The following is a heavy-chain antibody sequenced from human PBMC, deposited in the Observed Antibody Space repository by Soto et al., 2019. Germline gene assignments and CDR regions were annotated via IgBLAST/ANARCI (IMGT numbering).Heavy chain of an antibody. J-gene: IGHJ4*02. Sequence: QVQLQESGPGLVKPSQTLSLTCTVSGGSISSGDYYWSWIRQPPGKGLEWIGYIYYSGSTYYNPSLKSRVTISEDTSKNQFSLKLSSVTAADTAVYDCARVGDRAMAVSDWGQGTLVTVSS. V-gene: IGHV4-30-4*01. CDR3: ARVGDRAMAVSD. CDR2: IYYSGST. D-gene: IGHD5-18*01. CDR1: GGSISSGDYY.